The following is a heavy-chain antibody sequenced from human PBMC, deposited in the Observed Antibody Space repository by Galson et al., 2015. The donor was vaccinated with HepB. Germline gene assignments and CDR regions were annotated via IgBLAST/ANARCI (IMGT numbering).Heavy chain of an antibody. CDR1: GYSFPSWW. V-gene: IGHV5-51*01. D-gene: IGHD6-13*01. Sequence: QSGAEVKKPGDSLKISCTGSGYSFPSWWIGWVRQTPGKGLEWMGIVYPRDSDIRYSPSFQGQVTISVDLSTNSAHLQWTSLRASDTAMYYCARRGRTSTWADPFDMWGQGTMVIVSS. J-gene: IGHJ3*02. CDR2: VYPRDSDI. CDR3: ARRGRTSTWADPFDM.